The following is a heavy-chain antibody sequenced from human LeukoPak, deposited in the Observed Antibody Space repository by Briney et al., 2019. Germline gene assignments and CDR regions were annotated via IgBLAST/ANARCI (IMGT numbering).Heavy chain of an antibody. CDR2: ISGSGSST. D-gene: IGHD6-19*01. V-gene: IGHV3-23*01. CDR3: AITPGIAVAGVLENFDY. CDR1: GFTFSSYA. J-gene: IGHJ4*02. Sequence: GGSLRLSCAASGFTFSSYAMSWVRQAPGKGLEWVSAISGSGSSTYYADSVKGRFTISRDNSKNTLYLQMNSLRAEDTAVYYCAITPGIAVAGVLENFDYWGQGTLVTVSS.